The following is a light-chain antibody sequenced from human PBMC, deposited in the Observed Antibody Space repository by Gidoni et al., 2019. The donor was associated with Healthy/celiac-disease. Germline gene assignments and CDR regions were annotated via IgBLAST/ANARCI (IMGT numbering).Light chain of an antibody. V-gene: IGLV4-69*01. CDR2: LNSDGSH. CDR3: QTWGTGIQV. CDR1: SGHSSYA. J-gene: IGLJ3*02. Sequence: LVLTQSPPASASLGVSAKLTGTLSSGHSSYAIAWHQQQPETGPRYLMKLNSDGSHSKGDGIPDRFSGSSSGAERYLTISSLQSEDEADYYCQTWGTGIQVFGGGTKLTVL.